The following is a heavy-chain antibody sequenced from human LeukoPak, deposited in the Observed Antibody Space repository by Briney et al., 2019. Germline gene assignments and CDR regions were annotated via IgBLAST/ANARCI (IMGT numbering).Heavy chain of an antibody. CDR1: GFTFSSYG. V-gene: IGHV3-33*06. CDR3: AKDQGSYGTFGDY. Sequence: GGSLRLSCAASGFTFSSYGMHGVRQAPGKGLEWVAVIWYDGSNKYYGDSVKGRFTISRDNSKTTLYLQMKSLRAEATVVYYGAKDQGSYGTFGDYWGQGTLVTVSS. D-gene: IGHD3-16*01. J-gene: IGHJ4*01. CDR2: IWYDGSNK.